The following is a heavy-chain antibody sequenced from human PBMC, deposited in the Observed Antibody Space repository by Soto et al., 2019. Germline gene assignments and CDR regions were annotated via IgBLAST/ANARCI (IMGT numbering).Heavy chain of an antibody. CDR1: GFTFSYYW. V-gene: IGHV3-7*01. CDR2: IKQDGSDK. D-gene: IGHD6-13*01. CDR3: ARESSGYDY. J-gene: IGHJ4*02. Sequence: AGGSLRLSCAASGFTFSYYWMSWVRQAPGKGLEWVANIKQDGSDKYFVDSVKGRFSISRDNARNSLYLQMNSLNAEDTAVYYCARESSGYDYWGQGTLVTSPQ.